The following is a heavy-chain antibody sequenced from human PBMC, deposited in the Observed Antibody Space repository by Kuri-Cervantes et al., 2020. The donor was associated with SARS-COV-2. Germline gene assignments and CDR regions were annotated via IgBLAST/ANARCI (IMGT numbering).Heavy chain of an antibody. Sequence: GGSLRLSCIGSGFTFSSYAMSWVHQAPGKGLEWVSVIYSGGSTYYADSVKGRFTISRDSSKNMLYLQMNSLGAEDTAVYYCARERYGDYVSPYQYYGMDVWGQGTTVTVSS. CDR3: ARERYGDYVSPYQYYGMDV. V-gene: IGHV3-53*01. J-gene: IGHJ6*02. CDR1: GFTFSSYA. CDR2: IYSGGST. D-gene: IGHD4-17*01.